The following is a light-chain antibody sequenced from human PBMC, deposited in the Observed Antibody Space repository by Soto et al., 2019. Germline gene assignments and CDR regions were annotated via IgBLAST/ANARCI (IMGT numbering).Light chain of an antibody. CDR2: GAS. J-gene: IGKJ1*01. CDR3: QQYVTSRRT. V-gene: IGKV3-20*01. Sequence: EIVLTQSPGALSLSPGERATLSCRASQSVSNNYLAWYQQRSGQPPRLLIYGASTRAAGIPDRFSGSGSGTDFTLTINSLEPEDFAVYYCQQYVTSRRTFGPGTKVDIK. CDR1: QSVSNNY.